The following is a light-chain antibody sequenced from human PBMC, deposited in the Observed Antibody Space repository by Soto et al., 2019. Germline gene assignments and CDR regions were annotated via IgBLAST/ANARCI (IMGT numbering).Light chain of an antibody. CDR3: SSYTSSNTRV. CDR1: NNDVGAYDF. J-gene: IGLJ1*01. Sequence: QSGRNQPSSVFGAPGQLLTFPLPGNNNDVGAYDFVSWYQQHPDKAPKLMIYEVSNRPSGVSNRFSGSKSGNTATLTISGLQAEDEANHYCSSYTSSNTRVFGTGTKATVL. V-gene: IGLV2-14*03. CDR2: EVS.